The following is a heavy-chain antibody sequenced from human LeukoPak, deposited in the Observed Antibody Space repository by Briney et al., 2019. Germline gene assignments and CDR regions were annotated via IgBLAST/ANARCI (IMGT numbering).Heavy chain of an antibody. CDR2: IKQDGSEK. D-gene: IGHD3-22*01. CDR1: GFTFSSYW. J-gene: IGHJ4*02. V-gene: IGHV3-7*01. Sequence: PGGSLRLSCAASGFTFSSYWMSWVRQAPGKGLEWVTNIKQDGSEKYYVDSVKGRFTISRDNAKNSLYLQMNSLRAEDTAVYYCARDPHIRYYYDSSGYFLWDQGTLVTVSS. CDR3: ARDPHIRYYYDSSGYFL.